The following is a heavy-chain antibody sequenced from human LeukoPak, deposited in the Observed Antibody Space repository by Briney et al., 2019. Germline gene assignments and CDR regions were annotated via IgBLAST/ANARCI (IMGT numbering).Heavy chain of an antibody. Sequence: ASVKVSCKASGYTFTSYAMHWVRQAPGQRLEWMGWINAGNGNTKYSQEFQGRVTITRDTSASTAYMELSSLRSEDTAVYYCARDRLGVAAAGPFDYWGQGTLVTVSS. J-gene: IGHJ4*02. CDR2: INAGNGNT. V-gene: IGHV1-3*03. CDR3: ARDRLGVAAAGPFDY. D-gene: IGHD6-13*01. CDR1: GYTFTSYA.